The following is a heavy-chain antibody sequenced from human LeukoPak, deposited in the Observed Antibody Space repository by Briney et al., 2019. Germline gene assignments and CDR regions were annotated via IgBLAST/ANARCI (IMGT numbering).Heavy chain of an antibody. CDR2: IRYDGSSK. CDR1: GFIFSSYG. J-gene: IGHJ4*02. Sequence: GGSLRLSCAASGFIFSSYGMYWVRQAPGKGPEWLSFIRYDGSSKYYADSVKGRLTIYRDNSKNTLYLQMTGLRVEDTAVYYCVKERGYRSSWRLEYWGQGALVTVSS. V-gene: IGHV3-30*02. D-gene: IGHD6-13*01. CDR3: VKERGYRSSWRLEY.